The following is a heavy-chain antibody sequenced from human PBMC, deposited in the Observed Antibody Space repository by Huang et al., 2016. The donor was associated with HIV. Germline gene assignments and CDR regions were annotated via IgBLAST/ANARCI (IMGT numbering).Heavy chain of an antibody. J-gene: IGHJ4*02. V-gene: IGHV1-46*01. Sequence: QVQLVQSGAEVKKPGASVKVSCKASGYAFTSYYMHWVRQAPGQGLEGMGIINHSDGSTSYAQKFQGRVTTTRDTSTNTVFMELSSLRSEDTAVYYCARDRDFYDSSGYWGFNYFDYWGQGTLVTVSS. D-gene: IGHD3-22*01. CDR2: INHSDGST. CDR1: GYAFTSYY. CDR3: ARDRDFYDSSGYWGFNYFDY.